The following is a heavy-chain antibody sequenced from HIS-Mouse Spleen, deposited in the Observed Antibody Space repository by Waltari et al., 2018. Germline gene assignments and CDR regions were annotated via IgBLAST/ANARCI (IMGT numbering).Heavy chain of an antibody. V-gene: IGHV4-39*07. D-gene: IGHD6-13*01. J-gene: IGHJ2*01. CDR2: INYSGVT. CDR3: AREIPYSSSWYDWYFDL. Sequence: QLQLQESGPGLVKPSETLSLTCTVSGGSISSSSYYWGWIRQPPGKGLEWIGGINYSGVTAYNPSLKSRVTISVDTSKNQFSLKLSSVTAADTAVYYCAREIPYSSSWYDWYFDLWGRGTLVTVSS. CDR1: GGSISSSSYY.